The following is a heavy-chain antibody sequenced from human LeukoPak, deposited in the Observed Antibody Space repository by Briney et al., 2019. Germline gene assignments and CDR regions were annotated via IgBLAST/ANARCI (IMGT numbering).Heavy chain of an antibody. CDR1: GFTFSSYS. CDR2: ISSSSSYI. Sequence: PGGSLRLSCAASGFTFSSYSMNWVRQAPGKGLEWVSSISSSSSYIYYADSVKGRFTISRDNAKNSLYLQMNSLRAEDTAVYYCAREVAAAGSFDYWGQGTLVTVSS. V-gene: IGHV3-21*01. J-gene: IGHJ4*02. D-gene: IGHD6-13*01. CDR3: AREVAAAGSFDY.